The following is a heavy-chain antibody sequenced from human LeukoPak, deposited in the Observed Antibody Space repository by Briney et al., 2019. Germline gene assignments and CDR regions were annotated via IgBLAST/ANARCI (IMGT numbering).Heavy chain of an antibody. V-gene: IGHV3-21*01. CDR1: GFTFSSYS. Sequence: PGGSLRLSCAASGFTFSSYSMNWVRQAPGKGLEWVSSISSSSSYIYYADSVKGRFTISRDNAKNSLYLQMNSLRAEDTAVYYCAGNHYDILTGYYNAPDYWGQGTLVTVSS. J-gene: IGHJ4*02. D-gene: IGHD3-9*01. CDR3: AGNHYDILTGYYNAPDY. CDR2: ISSSSSYI.